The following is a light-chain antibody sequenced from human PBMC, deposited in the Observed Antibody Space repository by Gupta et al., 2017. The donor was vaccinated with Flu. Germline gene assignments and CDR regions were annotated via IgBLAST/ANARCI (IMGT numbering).Light chain of an antibody. Sequence: GAPYDINWYQQHPGTAPKLLIDDGSNRPSGVPDRFSGSKSGTSASLAITGLQAEDEADYYCQSYDSSLSGFWVFGGGTKLTVL. V-gene: IGLV1-40*01. J-gene: IGLJ3*02. CDR3: QSYDSSLSGFWV. CDR1: GAPYD. CDR2: DGS.